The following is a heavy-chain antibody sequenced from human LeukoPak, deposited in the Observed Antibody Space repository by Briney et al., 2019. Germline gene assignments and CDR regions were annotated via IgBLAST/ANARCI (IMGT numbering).Heavy chain of an antibody. D-gene: IGHD4-17*01. V-gene: IGHV3-33*01. CDR1: GFIFGSYG. CDR3: ARGNGDYVA. Sequence: GRSLRLSCAASGFIFGSYGMHWVRQAPGKGLEWVAYIWFDGSNKEYADSVEGRLTISRDNSKNTLYLQMNSLRAEDTAVYYCARGNGDYVAWGQGTMVTVSS. CDR2: IWFDGSNK. J-gene: IGHJ3*01.